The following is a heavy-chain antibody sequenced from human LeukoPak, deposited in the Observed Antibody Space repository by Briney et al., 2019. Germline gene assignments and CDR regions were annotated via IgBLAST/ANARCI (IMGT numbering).Heavy chain of an antibody. CDR1: GFTFSSYA. J-gene: IGHJ6*03. CDR3: ARDHVPYYYDSSASRGDYYYYMDV. Sequence: GGSLRLSCAASGFTFSSYAMSWVRQAPGKGLEWVSAISGSGGSTYYADSVKGRFTISRDNSKNTLYLQMNSLRAEDTAVYYCARDHVPYYYDSSASRGDYYYYMDVWGKGTTVTVSS. D-gene: IGHD3-22*01. CDR2: ISGSGGST. V-gene: IGHV3-23*01.